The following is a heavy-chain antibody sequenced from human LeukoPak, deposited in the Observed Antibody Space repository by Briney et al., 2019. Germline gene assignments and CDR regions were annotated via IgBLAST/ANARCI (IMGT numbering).Heavy chain of an antibody. CDR1: EFTFSDHY. D-gene: IGHD4-17*01. CDR3: ARDKSYGDSEDY. Sequence: PGGSLRLSCAASEFTFSDHYMSWIRQAPGKGLEWVSYISSSGSYTNYADSVKGRFTISRDNAENSLYLQMNSLRAEDTAVYYCARDKSYGDSEDYWGQGTLVTVSS. J-gene: IGHJ4*02. CDR2: ISSSGSYT. V-gene: IGHV3-11*05.